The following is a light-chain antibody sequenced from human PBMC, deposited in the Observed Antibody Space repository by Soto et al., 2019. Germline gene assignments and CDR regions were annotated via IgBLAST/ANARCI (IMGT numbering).Light chain of an antibody. Sequence: EIVLTQSPGTLSLSPGERVTLSCRASQSVTSSYLAWYQQRPGQAPRLLIYGASSRAAGIPDRFSGSGSGTDFTLTISRLEREDFAVYYCQQYGASPQTFGQGTRLAIK. J-gene: IGKJ5*01. CDR2: GAS. V-gene: IGKV3-20*01. CDR3: QQYGASPQT. CDR1: QSVTSSY.